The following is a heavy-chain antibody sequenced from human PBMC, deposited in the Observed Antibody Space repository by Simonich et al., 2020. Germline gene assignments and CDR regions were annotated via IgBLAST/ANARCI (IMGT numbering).Heavy chain of an antibody. V-gene: IGHV3-23*01. D-gene: IGHD1-7*01. J-gene: IGHJ4*02. CDR3: AKRSGVSITGTFDY. CDR1: GFTFSSYA. Sequence: EVQLLESGGGLVQPGGSLRLSCAASGFTFSSYAMSWVRQAPGKGVGWGSAISGCGGCTYFAESVEGRFPISRDHSKNTLYLQKNSLRAEDTAVYYCAKRSGVSITGTFDYWGQGTLVTVSS. CDR2: ISGCGGCT.